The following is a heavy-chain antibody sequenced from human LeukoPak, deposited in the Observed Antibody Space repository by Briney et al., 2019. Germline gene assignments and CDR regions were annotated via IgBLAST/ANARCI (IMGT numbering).Heavy chain of an antibody. J-gene: IGHJ6*04. Sequence: GGSLRLSCAASGFTFSSYGMSWVRQAPGKGLEWVSYISSSGSTIYYADSVKGRFTISRDNAKNSLYLQMNSLRAEDTAVYYCAELGITVIGGVWGKGTTVTISS. CDR3: AELGITVIGGV. CDR2: ISSSGSTI. V-gene: IGHV3-48*04. D-gene: IGHD3-10*02. CDR1: GFTFSSYG.